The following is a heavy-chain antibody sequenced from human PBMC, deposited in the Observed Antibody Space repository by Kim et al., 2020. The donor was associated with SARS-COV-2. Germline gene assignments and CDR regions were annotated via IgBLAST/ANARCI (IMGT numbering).Heavy chain of an antibody. Sequence: GGSLRLSCAASGFTFDDYAMHWVRQAPGKGLEWVSGISWNSGSIGYADSVKGRFTISRDNAKNSLYLQMNSLRAEDTALYYCAKASAIGYCSSTSCYVGAPFDSWGQGTLVTVSS. CDR1: GFTFDDYA. CDR2: ISWNSGSI. J-gene: IGHJ4*02. D-gene: IGHD2-2*01. CDR3: AKASAIGYCSSTSCYVGAPFDS. V-gene: IGHV3-9*01.